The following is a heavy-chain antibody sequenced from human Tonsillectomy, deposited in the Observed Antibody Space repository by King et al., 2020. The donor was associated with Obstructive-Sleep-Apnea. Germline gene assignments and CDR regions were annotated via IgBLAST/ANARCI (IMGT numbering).Heavy chain of an antibody. CDR2: ISGSGGST. J-gene: IGHJ3*02. V-gene: IGHV3-23*04. CDR1: GFTLSSYA. D-gene: IGHD2-2*01. CDR3: AKDIVVVPAATTNAFDI. Sequence: VQLVESGGALVQPGGSLRLSCAASGFTLSSYAMSWVRQAPGKGLEWVSAISGSGGSTYYADSVKGRFTISRDNSKNTLYLQMNSLRAEDTAVYYCAKDIVVVPAATTNAFDIWGQGTMVTVSS.